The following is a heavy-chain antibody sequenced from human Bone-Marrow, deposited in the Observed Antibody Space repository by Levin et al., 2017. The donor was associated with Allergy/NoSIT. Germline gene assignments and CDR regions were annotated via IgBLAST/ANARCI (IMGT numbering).Heavy chain of an antibody. CDR3: TRDSGYCNNGEWYTVHQTTHDYYAMDV. J-gene: IGHJ6*02. Sequence: GESLKISCVGSGFTVSRNYMSWVRQAPGKGLEWVSVMFSGGNTFYADSVKDRFSISRDNSKNTLYLQMNSLRAEDTAVYYCTRDSGYCNNGEWYTVHQTTHDYYAMDVWGQGTAVTVSS. D-gene: IGHD2-8*01. CDR1: GFTVSRNY. CDR2: MFSGGNT. V-gene: IGHV3-66*01.